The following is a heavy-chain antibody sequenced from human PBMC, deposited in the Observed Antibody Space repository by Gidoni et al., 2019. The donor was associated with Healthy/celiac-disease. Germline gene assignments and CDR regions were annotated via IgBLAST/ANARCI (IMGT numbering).Heavy chain of an antibody. J-gene: IGHJ1*01. CDR1: GFTFSSYG. V-gene: IGHV3-33*01. CDR3: ARAAIAYCGGDCYILAEYFQH. CDR2: IWYDGSNK. Sequence: QVQLVESGGGVVQPGRSLRLSCAASGFTFSSYGMHWVRTAPGKGLEWVAVIWYDGSNKYYADSVKGRFTISRDNSKNTLYLQMNSLRAEDTAVYYCARAAIAYCGGDCYILAEYFQHWGQGTLVTVSS. D-gene: IGHD2-21*02.